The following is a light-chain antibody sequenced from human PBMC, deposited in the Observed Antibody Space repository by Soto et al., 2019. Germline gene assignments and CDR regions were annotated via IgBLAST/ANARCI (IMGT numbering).Light chain of an antibody. CDR1: LSVDLW. J-gene: IGKJ1*01. CDR2: DAS. Sequence: QMNQSPSTPSASVGDRVTITCRASLSVDLWLAWYQQKPGKAPKLLTYDASRLESGVPSRFSGSGSGTEFIFTISSLQPDDFATYYCQQYNSYSSWTFGQGTKVDI. V-gene: IGKV1-5*01. CDR3: QQYNSYSSWT.